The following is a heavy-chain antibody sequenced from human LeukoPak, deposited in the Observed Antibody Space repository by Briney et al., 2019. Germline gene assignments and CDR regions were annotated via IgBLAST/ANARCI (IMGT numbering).Heavy chain of an antibody. D-gene: IGHD3-10*01. CDR1: GFTLSSYS. J-gene: IGHJ3*02. V-gene: IGHV3-21*01. CDR2: ISSSSSYI. Sequence: GGSLRLSCAASGFTLSSYSMNWVRQAPGKGLEWVSSISSSSSYIYYADSVKGRFTISRDNAKNSLYLQMNSLRAEDTAVYYCARGTYGSGRHNDAFDIWGQGTMVTVSS. CDR3: ARGTYGSGRHNDAFDI.